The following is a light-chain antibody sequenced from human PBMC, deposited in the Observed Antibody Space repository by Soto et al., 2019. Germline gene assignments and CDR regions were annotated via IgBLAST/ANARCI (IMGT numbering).Light chain of an antibody. V-gene: IGLV1-40*01. CDR1: SSNIGAGYD. CDR2: GNS. J-gene: IGLJ3*02. Sequence: QSALTQPPSVSGAPGQRVTISCTGSSSNIGAGYDVHWYQQLPGTAPKLLIYGNSNRPSGVPDRFSGSKSCTSASLAITGLQAEDEADYYCQSYDSSLSGGVFGGGTKLTVL. CDR3: QSYDSSLSGGV.